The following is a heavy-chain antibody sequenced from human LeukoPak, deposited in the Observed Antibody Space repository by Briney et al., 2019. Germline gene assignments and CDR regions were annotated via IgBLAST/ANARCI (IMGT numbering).Heavy chain of an antibody. CDR2: IYYAGST. Sequence: SETLSLTCTVSGGSISSSSYYWGWIRQPPGKGLEWIGSIYYAGSTYYNPSLKSRVTISVDTSKNQFSLKVTSVTAADTAVYYCTRLLDNDSSGDPDTFDMWGQGTVVTVSS. CDR3: TRLLDNDSSGDPDTFDM. D-gene: IGHD3-22*01. V-gene: IGHV4-39*01. CDR1: GGSISSSSYY. J-gene: IGHJ3*02.